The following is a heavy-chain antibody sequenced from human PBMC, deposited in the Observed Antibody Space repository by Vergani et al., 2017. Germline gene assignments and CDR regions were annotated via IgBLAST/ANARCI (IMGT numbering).Heavy chain of an antibody. Sequence: EVQLVESGGGLIQPGGSLRLSCAASGFTVSSNYMSWVRQAPGKGLEWVSVIYSGGSTYYADSVKGRFTLSRDNSKNTLYLQMNSLRAEDTAVYYCAREAGYDSSGYDAFDIWGQGTMVTVSS. CDR1: GFTVSSNY. V-gene: IGHV3-53*01. D-gene: IGHD3-22*01. CDR2: IYSGGST. CDR3: AREAGYDSSGYDAFDI. J-gene: IGHJ3*02.